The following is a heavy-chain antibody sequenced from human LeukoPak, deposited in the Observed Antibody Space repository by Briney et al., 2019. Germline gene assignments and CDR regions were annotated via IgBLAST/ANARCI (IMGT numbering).Heavy chain of an antibody. CDR1: GYTFTGSY. Sequence: GASVKVSCKASGYTFTGSYMHWVRQAPGQGLEWMGWINPNSGGTNYAQKFQGRVTMTRDTSISTAYMELSRLRSDDTAVYYCASNPGTTMVVDAFDIWGQGTMVTVSS. V-gene: IGHV1-2*02. D-gene: IGHD1-1*01. CDR3: ASNPGTTMVVDAFDI. J-gene: IGHJ3*02. CDR2: INPNSGGT.